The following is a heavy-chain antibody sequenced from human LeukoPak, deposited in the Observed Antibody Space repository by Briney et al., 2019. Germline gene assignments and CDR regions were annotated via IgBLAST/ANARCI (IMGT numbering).Heavy chain of an antibody. CDR3: AKAAGYCSGGSCLDY. D-gene: IGHD2-15*01. Sequence: GGSLRLSCAGSGFTFSNYAMSWVRQAPGKGLGWVSSISGSGGSTYYADSVKGRFTISRDNAKNTLYLQMNGLRAEDTALYYCAKAAGYCSGGSCLDYWGQGTLVTVSS. V-gene: IGHV3-23*01. J-gene: IGHJ4*02. CDR1: GFTFSNYA. CDR2: ISGSGGST.